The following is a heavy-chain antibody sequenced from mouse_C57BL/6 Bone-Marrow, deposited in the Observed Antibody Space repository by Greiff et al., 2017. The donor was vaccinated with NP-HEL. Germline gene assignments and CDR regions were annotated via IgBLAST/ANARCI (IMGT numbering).Heavy chain of an antibody. CDR2: IYPGDGDT. D-gene: IGHD1-1*01. J-gene: IGHJ3*01. Sequence: VQLQQSGPELVKPGASVKISCKASGYAFSSSWMNWVKQRPGKGLEWIGRIYPGDGDTNYNGKFKGKATLTADKSSSTAYMQLSSLTSEDSAVYFCARGDTTVVEAYWGQGTLVTVSA. V-gene: IGHV1-82*01. CDR1: GYAFSSSW. CDR3: ARGDTTVVEAY.